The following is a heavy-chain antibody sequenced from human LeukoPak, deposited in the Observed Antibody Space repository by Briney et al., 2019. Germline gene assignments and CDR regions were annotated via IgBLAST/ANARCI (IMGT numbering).Heavy chain of an antibody. D-gene: IGHD6-13*01. CDR1: GFTFSRDS. V-gene: IGHV3-48*01. Sequence: GGSLRLSCAASGFTFSRDSMNWVRQAPGKGLEWVSYINGGGSPIFYADSVRGRFTISRDNAKNSLHLQMNSPRAEDTALYYCAKDIAAAGTGWYFDLWGRGTLVTVSS. J-gene: IGHJ2*01. CDR2: INGGGSPI. CDR3: AKDIAAAGTGWYFDL.